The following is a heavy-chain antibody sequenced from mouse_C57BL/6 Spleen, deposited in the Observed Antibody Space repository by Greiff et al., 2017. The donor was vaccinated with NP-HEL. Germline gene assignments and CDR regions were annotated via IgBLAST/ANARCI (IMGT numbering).Heavy chain of an antibody. J-gene: IGHJ2*01. V-gene: IGHV1-19*01. CDR1: GYTFTDYY. D-gene: IGHD1-1*01. CDR2: INPYNGGT. CDR3: ARSDYYGSSPSYFDY. Sequence: EVQLQQSGPVLVKPGASVKMSCKASGYTFTDYYMNWVKQSHGKSLEWIGVINPYNGGTSYNQKFKGKATLTVDKSSSKAYMELNSLTSEDSAVYYCARSDYYGSSPSYFDYWGHSTTLTVSS.